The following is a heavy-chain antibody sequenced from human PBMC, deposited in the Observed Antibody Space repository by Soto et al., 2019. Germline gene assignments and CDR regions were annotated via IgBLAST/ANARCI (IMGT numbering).Heavy chain of an antibody. Sequence: GASVKVSCKASGFTFTSSAVQWVRQARGQRLEWIGWIVVGSGNTNYAQKFQERVTITRDMSTSTAYMELSSLRSEDTAVYYCAAVGYGSGSYYSPYYYYYGMDVWGQGTTVTVSS. CDR3: AAVGYGSGSYYSPYYYYYGMDV. CDR1: GFTFTSSA. V-gene: IGHV1-58*01. CDR2: IVVGSGNT. D-gene: IGHD3-10*01. J-gene: IGHJ6*02.